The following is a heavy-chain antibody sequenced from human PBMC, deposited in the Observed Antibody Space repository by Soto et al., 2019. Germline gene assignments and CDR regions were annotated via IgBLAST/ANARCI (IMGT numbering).Heavy chain of an antibody. CDR3: TTSFGVVGYGMDV. J-gene: IGHJ6*02. CDR1: GFTFSNAW. CDR2: IKSKTDGGTT. Sequence: GGSLRLSCAASGFTFSNAWMNWVRQAPGKGLEWVGRIKSKTDGGTTDYAAPVKGRFTISRDDSKNTLYLQMNSLKTEDTAVYYCTTSFGVVGYGMDVWGQGTTITVSS. V-gene: IGHV3-15*07. D-gene: IGHD3-3*01.